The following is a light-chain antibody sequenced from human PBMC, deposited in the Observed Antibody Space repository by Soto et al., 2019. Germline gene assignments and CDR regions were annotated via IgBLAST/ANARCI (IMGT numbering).Light chain of an antibody. J-gene: IGKJ4*01. Sequence: DIQMTQSPSSLSASVGDRVTITCRASQSINRYINWYQQKPGKAPKLLIHAASTLQSGVPSRFSGSGSGTDFTLIISSLQPEDFATYYCQQVYAYPSTFGGGTKVDIK. CDR1: QSINRY. CDR3: QQVYAYPST. CDR2: AAS. V-gene: IGKV1-39*01.